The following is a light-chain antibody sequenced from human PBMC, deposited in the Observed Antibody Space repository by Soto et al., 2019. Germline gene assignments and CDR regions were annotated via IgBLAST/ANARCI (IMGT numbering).Light chain of an antibody. CDR1: QSISDW. CDR3: QQYNSYSRT. J-gene: IGKJ1*01. Sequence: DIQMTQSPSTLSASVGDRVTITCRASQSISDWLAWYQQKPGKAPKLLIYKASSLESGVPSRFSGRGSGTDSPPTISSLQPDDFATYYCQQYNSYSRTFGQGPKVEV. V-gene: IGKV1-5*03. CDR2: KAS.